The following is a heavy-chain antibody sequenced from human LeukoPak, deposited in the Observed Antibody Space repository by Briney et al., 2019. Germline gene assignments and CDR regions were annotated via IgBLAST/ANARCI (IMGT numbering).Heavy chain of an antibody. CDR2: IYYSGST. CDR1: GGSISSYY. CDR3: AREWGSSSGWFDP. V-gene: IGHV4-59*01. Sequence: SETLSLTCTVSGGSISSYYWSWIRQPPGKGLEWIGYIYYSGSTNYNPSLKSRVTISVDTSKNQFSLKLSSVTAADTAVYYCAREWGSSSGWFDPWGQGTLVTVSS. J-gene: IGHJ5*02. D-gene: IGHD6-13*01.